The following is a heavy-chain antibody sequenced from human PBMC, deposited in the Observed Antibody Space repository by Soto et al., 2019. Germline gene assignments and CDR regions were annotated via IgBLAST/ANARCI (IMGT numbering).Heavy chain of an antibody. Sequence: SETLSLTCTVSGGYISSYYWSWIRQPPGKGLEWIGYIYYSGSTNYNPSLKSRVTISVDTSKNQFSLKLSSVTAADTAVYYCARQYSGYDFDYWGQGTLVTVSS. CDR1: GGYISSYY. J-gene: IGHJ4*02. CDR2: IYYSGST. V-gene: IGHV4-59*08. CDR3: ARQYSGYDFDY. D-gene: IGHD5-12*01.